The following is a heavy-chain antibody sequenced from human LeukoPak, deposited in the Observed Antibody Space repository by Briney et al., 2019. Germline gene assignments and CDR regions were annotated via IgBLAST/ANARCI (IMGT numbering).Heavy chain of an antibody. CDR1: GFTFSSYA. CDR3: ARHHTIFGVVRSGFDY. Sequence: GESLRLSCAASGFTFSSYAMHWVRQAPGKGLEWVAVISYDGSNKYYADSVKGRFTISRDNSKNTLYLQMNSLRAEDTAVYYCARHHTIFGVVRSGFDYWGQGTLVTVSS. D-gene: IGHD3-3*01. J-gene: IGHJ4*02. CDR2: ISYDGSNK. V-gene: IGHV3-30*01.